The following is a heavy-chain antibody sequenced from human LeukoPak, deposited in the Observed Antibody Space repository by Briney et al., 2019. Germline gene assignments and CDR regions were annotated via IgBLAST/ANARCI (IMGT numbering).Heavy chain of an antibody. Sequence: SETLSLTCTVSGGSISSYYWSWIRQPAGKGLEWIGRIYTSGSTNYNPSLKSRVTMSVDTSKNQLSLKLSSATAADTAVYYCARDTVVVVAAPGDAFDIWGQGTMVTVSS. J-gene: IGHJ3*02. CDR3: ARDTVVVVAAPGDAFDI. D-gene: IGHD2-15*01. V-gene: IGHV4-4*07. CDR1: GGSISSYY. CDR2: IYTSGST.